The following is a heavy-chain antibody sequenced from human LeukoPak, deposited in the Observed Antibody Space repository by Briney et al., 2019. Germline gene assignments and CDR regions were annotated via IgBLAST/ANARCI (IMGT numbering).Heavy chain of an antibody. CDR2: MNPNSGNT. D-gene: IGHD3-22*01. V-gene: IGHV1-8*01. Sequence: ASVKVSCKASGYTFTSYDINWVRQATGQGLEWMGWMNPNSGNTGYAQKFQGRVTMTRNTSISTAYMELSSLRSEDTAVYYCASYYDSSGYRDAFDIWGQGTMVTVSS. J-gene: IGHJ3*02. CDR3: ASYYDSSGYRDAFDI. CDR1: GYTFTSYD.